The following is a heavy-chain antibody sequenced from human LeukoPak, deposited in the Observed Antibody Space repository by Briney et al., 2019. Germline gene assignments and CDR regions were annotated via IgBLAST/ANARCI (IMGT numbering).Heavy chain of an antibody. Sequence: ASVKVSCKASGDTFTSYGISWVRQAPGQGHEWMGWISAYNGNTNYAQKLQGRVTMTTETSTSTAYMEQRSLRSDDTAVDYCARMGNGSGWYVPGDYWGQGTLVTVSS. CDR3: ARMGNGSGWYVPGDY. D-gene: IGHD6-19*01. CDR2: ISAYNGNT. V-gene: IGHV1-18*01. J-gene: IGHJ4*02. CDR1: GDTFTSYG.